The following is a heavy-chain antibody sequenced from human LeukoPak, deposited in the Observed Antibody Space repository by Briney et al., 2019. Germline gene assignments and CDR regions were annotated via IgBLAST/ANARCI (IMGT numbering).Heavy chain of an antibody. V-gene: IGHV1-2*02. J-gene: IGHJ4*02. CDR3: ARGKADIVVVAEATVPGTFDY. CDR2: INPNSGGT. D-gene: IGHD2-15*01. Sequence: ASVKVSCKASGYTFTGYYMHWVRQAPGQGLEWMGWINPNSGGTNYAQKFQGRVTMTRDTSISTAYMELSRLRSDDTSVYYCARGKADIVVVAEATVPGTFDYWGQGTLVTVSS. CDR1: GYTFTGYY.